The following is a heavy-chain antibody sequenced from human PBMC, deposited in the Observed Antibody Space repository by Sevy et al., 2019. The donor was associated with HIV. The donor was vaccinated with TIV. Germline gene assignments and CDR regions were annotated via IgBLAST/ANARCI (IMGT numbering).Heavy chain of an antibody. J-gene: IGHJ4*02. D-gene: IGHD3-10*02. CDR2: INWRGDSK. Sequence: GGSLRLSCITSGFKFDDHAFSWVRQAPGKGLEWVSDINWRGDSKTYADSVKGRFTISRDNAKNSLDLQMNSLRVEDTARYYCARAMFKFNTLSFDYWGQGALVTVSS. CDR3: ARAMFKFNTLSFDY. V-gene: IGHV3-20*04. CDR1: GFKFDDHA.